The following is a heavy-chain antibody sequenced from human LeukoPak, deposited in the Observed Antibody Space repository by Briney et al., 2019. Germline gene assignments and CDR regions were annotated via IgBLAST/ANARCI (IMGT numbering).Heavy chain of an antibody. CDR2: IWYDGSNK. J-gene: IGHJ4*02. Sequence: QPGRSLRLSCAASGFTFSSYGMHWLRHAPGMGLEWVAVIWYDGSNKYYADSVKGRFTSSRDNSKNKLYLQMNRLRAEDTAVYYCAKGRYSSGGAPDYWGQGTLVTVSS. V-gene: IGHV3-33*06. CDR3: AKGRYSSGGAPDY. D-gene: IGHD6-19*01. CDR1: GFTFSSYG.